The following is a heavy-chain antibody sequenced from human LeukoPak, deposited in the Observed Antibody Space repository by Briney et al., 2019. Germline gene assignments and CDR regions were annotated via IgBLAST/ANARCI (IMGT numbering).Heavy chain of an antibody. CDR1: GFTFSSYA. CDR2: ISGSGGST. CDR3: AKDGRGLPDS. D-gene: IGHD3/OR15-3a*01. Sequence: GGSLRLSCAASGFTFSSYAMSWVPQAPGKGLEWVSAISGSGGSTYYAGSVKGRFTISRDNSKNTLYLQMNSLRVEDTAIYYCAKDGRGLPDSWGQGTLVTVSS. V-gene: IGHV3-23*01. J-gene: IGHJ5*01.